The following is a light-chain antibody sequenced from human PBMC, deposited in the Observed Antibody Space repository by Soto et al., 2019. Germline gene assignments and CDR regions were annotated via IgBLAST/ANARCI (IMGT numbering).Light chain of an antibody. CDR3: QQYHNWPA. Sequence: EIVVTQSPGTLSLSPGERATLFCRTSQSISSSCLAWYQKKPGQSPRLLISGASKRATGIPDRFSGSGSGTDFSLTISRLEPEDFAVYYCQQYHNWPAFGQGTKVEIK. V-gene: IGKV3-20*01. J-gene: IGKJ1*01. CDR2: GAS. CDR1: QSISSSC.